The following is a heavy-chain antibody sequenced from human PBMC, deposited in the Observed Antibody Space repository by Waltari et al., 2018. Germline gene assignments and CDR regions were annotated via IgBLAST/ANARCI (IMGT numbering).Heavy chain of an antibody. CDR2: INPNSGGT. CDR1: GYTFTGYY. Sequence: QVQLVQSGAEAKKPGASVKVSCKASGYTFTGYYMHWVRQAPGQGLEWMGWINPNSGGTNYAQKFQGRVTMTRDTSISTAYMELSRLRSDDTAVYYCARSRKDYDSSGGPFDYWGQGTLVTVSS. J-gene: IGHJ4*02. CDR3: ARSRKDYDSSGGPFDY. V-gene: IGHV1-2*02. D-gene: IGHD3-22*01.